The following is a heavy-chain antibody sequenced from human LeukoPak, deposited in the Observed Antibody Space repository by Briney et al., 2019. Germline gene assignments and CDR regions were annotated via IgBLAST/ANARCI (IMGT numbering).Heavy chain of an antibody. CDR1: GFAVSNDY. V-gene: IGHV3-53*01. CDR3: AKLPTTGWYAGGNWFDP. Sequence: RGSLRLSCAASGFAVSNDYMNWVRQAPGRGLECVSVIYSDGTTYYADSVRGRFSISRDNSKNTLYLQMNSLRAEDTAVFYCAKLPTTGWYAGGNWFDPWGQGTLVTVSS. D-gene: IGHD6-19*01. J-gene: IGHJ5*02. CDR2: IYSDGTT.